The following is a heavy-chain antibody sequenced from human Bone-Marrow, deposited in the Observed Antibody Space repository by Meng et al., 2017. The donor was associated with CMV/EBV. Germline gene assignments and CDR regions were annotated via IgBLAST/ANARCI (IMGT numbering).Heavy chain of an antibody. CDR2: IYYSGST. CDR3: ARDPGGEAWFDP. J-gene: IGHJ5*02. D-gene: IGHD3-10*01. V-gene: IGHV4-61*01. CDR1: GGSVSSGSYY. Sequence: SETLSLTCTVSGGSVSSGSYYWSWIRQPPGKGLEWIGYIYYSGSTNYSPSLKSRVTISVDTSKNQFSLKLSSVTAADTAVYYCARDPGGEAWFDPWGQGTLVTVSS.